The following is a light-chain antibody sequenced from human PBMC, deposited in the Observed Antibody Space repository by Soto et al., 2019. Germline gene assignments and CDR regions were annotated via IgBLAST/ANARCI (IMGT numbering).Light chain of an antibody. Sequence: DIQMTQSPSTLSGSVGDRVTITCRASQTISSWLAWYQQKPGKAPKFLIYDASSLESGVPSRFSGSGSGTEFTLTISSLQPEDFAVYYCQQYDNWPLTFGGGTKVDIK. V-gene: IGKV1-5*01. J-gene: IGKJ4*01. CDR1: QTISSW. CDR2: DAS. CDR3: QQYDNWPLT.